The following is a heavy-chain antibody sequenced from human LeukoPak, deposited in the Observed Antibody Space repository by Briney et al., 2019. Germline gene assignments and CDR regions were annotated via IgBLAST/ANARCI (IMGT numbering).Heavy chain of an antibody. CDR1: RFTFSSYG. CDR3: ARDYCSSTSCYADY. V-gene: IGHV3-33*01. CDR2: IWYDGSNK. D-gene: IGHD2-2*01. Sequence: GGSLRLSCAASRFTFSSYGMHWVRQAPGKGLEWVAVIWYDGSNKYYADSVKGRFTISRDNSKNTLYLQMNSLRAEDTAVYYCARDYCSSTSCYADYWGQGTLVTVSS. J-gene: IGHJ4*02.